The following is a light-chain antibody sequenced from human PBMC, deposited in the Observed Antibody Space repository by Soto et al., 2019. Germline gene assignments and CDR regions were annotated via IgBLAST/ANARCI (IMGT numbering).Light chain of an antibody. V-gene: IGKV1-39*01. CDR2: AAS. J-gene: IGKJ3*01. CDR3: QQSHSTPFT. CDR1: QSIDSY. Sequence: DIQMTQSPSSLSASVGDRITITCRASQSIDSYLNWYQQKLGKAPKLLIYAASSVQSGVPSRFSGSGSGTDFTLTISSLQPEDFASYFCQQSHSTPFTFGPGTKVDIK.